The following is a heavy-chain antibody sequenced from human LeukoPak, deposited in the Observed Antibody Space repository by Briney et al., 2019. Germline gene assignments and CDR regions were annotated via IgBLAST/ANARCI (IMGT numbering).Heavy chain of an antibody. D-gene: IGHD7-27*01. CDR3: TRDSSINWGFFDY. CDR1: GGSISSSSYY. V-gene: IGHV4-39*07. CDR2: IYYSGSI. Sequence: ASETLSLTCTVSGGSISSSSYYWGWIRQPPGKGLEWIGNIYYSGSIYYNPSLKSRVTISIDTSRNQFSLNLNYVTAADTAVYYCTRDSSINWGFFDYWGQGSLVTVSS. J-gene: IGHJ4*02.